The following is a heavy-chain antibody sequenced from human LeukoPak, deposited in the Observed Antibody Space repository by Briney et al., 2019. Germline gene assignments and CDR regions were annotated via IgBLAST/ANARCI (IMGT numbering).Heavy chain of an antibody. J-gene: IGHJ2*01. V-gene: IGHV1-69*01. CDR3: ARGYSGYDRTYWYFDL. CDR1: GGTFSSYA. Sequence: SVKVSCRASGGTFSSYAISWVRQAPGQGLEWMGGIIPLFGTIRYAQKFQGRVTITAYESTSTAYMELGSLRSEETAVYYCARGYSGYDRTYWYFDLWGRGTLVTVSS. CDR2: IIPLFGTI. D-gene: IGHD5-12*01.